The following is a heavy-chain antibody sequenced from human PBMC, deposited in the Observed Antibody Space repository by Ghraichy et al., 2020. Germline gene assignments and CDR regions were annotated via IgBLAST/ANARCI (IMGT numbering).Heavy chain of an antibody. D-gene: IGHD6-6*01. Sequence: GGSLRLSCAASGFTFSTYSMNWVRQAPGKGLEWVSYISSTSSTIYYAVSMKGRFTISRDNAKNSLYLQMNSLRDEDTAVYYCAREYSSSSGRAFDIWGQGTMVTVSS. CDR2: ISSTSSTI. CDR3: AREYSSSSGRAFDI. J-gene: IGHJ3*02. V-gene: IGHV3-48*02. CDR1: GFTFSTYS.